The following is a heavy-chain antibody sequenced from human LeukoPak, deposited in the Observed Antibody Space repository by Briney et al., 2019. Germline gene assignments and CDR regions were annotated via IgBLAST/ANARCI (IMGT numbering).Heavy chain of an antibody. Sequence: LPGESLRLSCAGSGFTFSSYWVHWVRQAPGKGLVWVSHINPDGRSTSYADSVKGRFTISRDNAKNTLYLEMNSLRAEDAAVYYCARGIPTATRSALEVWGQGTMVTVSS. J-gene: IGHJ3*01. V-gene: IGHV3-74*01. CDR1: GFTFSSYW. CDR2: INPDGRST. CDR3: ARGIPTATRSALEV. D-gene: IGHD1-1*01.